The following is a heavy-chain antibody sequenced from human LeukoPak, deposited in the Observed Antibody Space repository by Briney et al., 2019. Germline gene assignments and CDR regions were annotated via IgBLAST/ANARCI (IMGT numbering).Heavy chain of an antibody. Sequence: GASVKVSCKASGYTFTGYYMHWVRQAPGQGLEWMGWINPNSGGTNYAQKFQGRVTMTRDTSISTAYMELSRLRSDGTAAYYCARAGLWFGESSFSYWGQGTLVTVSS. V-gene: IGHV1-2*02. CDR2: INPNSGGT. CDR1: GYTFTGYY. J-gene: IGHJ4*02. CDR3: ARAGLWFGESSFSY. D-gene: IGHD3-10*01.